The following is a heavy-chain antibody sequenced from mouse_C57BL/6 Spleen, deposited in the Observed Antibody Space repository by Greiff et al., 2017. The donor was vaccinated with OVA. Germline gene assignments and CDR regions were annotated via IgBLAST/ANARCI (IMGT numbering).Heavy chain of an antibody. Sequence: EVQLQQSGPELVKPGASVKMSCKASGYTFTDYNMHWVKQSHGKSLEWIGYINPNNGGTRYNQKLKGKATLTVNKSYSTAYMELRSLTSEDSAVYYCARGAIYYGDDEITDWGQGTLVTVSA. J-gene: IGHJ3*01. CDR2: INPNNGGT. CDR1: GYTFTDYN. D-gene: IGHD2-2*01. V-gene: IGHV1-22*01. CDR3: ARGAIYYGDDEITD.